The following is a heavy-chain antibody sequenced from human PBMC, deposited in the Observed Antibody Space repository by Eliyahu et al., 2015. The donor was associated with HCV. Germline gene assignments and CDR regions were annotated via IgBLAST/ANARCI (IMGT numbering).Heavy chain of an antibody. D-gene: IGHD2-2*01. J-gene: IGHJ4*02. Sequence: EVQLLESGGGLVQPGGSLRLSCAASGFTFSXYAMXWVRQAPGKGLGWVSAISGSGGSTYYADSVKGRFTISRDNSKNTLYLQMNSLRAEDTAVYYCAKRLWNIVVVPAAPLDYWGQGTLVTVSS. CDR1: GFTFSXYA. V-gene: IGHV3-23*01. CDR3: AKRLWNIVVVPAAPLDY. CDR2: ISGSGGST.